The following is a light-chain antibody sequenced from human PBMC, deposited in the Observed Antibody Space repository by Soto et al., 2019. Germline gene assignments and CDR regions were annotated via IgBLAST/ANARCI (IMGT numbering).Light chain of an antibody. CDR2: DVS. J-gene: IGKJ1*01. CDR1: QSITTW. CDR3: QQSYSTPWT. Sequence: DIQMTQSPSTVSAYVGDSVTITCRASQSITTWLAWYKQRPGKAPKLLIYDVSSLQSGVPSRFRGSGSGTDFTLTISSLKPEDFETYYCQQSYSTPWTFGQGTKVDIK. V-gene: IGKV1-39*01.